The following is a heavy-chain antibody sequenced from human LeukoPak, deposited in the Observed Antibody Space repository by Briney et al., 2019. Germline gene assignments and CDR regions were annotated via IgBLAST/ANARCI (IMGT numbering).Heavy chain of an antibody. J-gene: IGHJ4*02. V-gene: IGHV5-51*01. CDR3: ARSSYYYGSGSPDY. CDR2: IYPGDSDT. D-gene: IGHD3-10*01. CDR1: GYSFTRYW. Sequence: GASLKISCKGSGYSFTRYWIGWVRQMPGKGLEWMGIIYPGDSDTRYSPSFQGQVTISADKSISTAYLQWSSLKASATAIYYCARSSYYYGSGSPDYWGQGTLVTVSS.